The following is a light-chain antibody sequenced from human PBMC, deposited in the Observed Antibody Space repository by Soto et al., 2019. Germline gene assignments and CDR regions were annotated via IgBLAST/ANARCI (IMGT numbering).Light chain of an antibody. V-gene: IGKV3-15*01. CDR3: QQYNNWPPVT. Sequence: EIVLTQSPGTLSLSPGERGTLSCRASQSVGTSLAWYQQKPGQAPRLLIYGASTRATGIPARFSGSGSGTEFTLTISSLQSEDFALYYCQQYNNWPPVTFGQGTRLEIK. CDR1: QSVGTS. CDR2: GAS. J-gene: IGKJ5*01.